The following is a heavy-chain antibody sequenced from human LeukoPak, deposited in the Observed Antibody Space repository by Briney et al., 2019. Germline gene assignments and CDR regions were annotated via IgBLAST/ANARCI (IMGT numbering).Heavy chain of an antibody. J-gene: IGHJ4*02. CDR1: GFTFSSYG. Sequence: QPGGSLRLSCAASGFTFSSYGMHWVRQAPGKGLEWVAFIRYDGSNKYYADSVKGRFTISRDNSKNTLYLQMNSLRAEDTAVYYCAKEQGIAAAGFDYWGQGTLVTVSS. D-gene: IGHD6-13*01. CDR3: AKEQGIAAAGFDY. CDR2: IRYDGSNK. V-gene: IGHV3-30*02.